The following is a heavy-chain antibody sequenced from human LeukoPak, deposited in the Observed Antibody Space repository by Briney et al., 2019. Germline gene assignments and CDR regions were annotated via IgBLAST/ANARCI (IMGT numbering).Heavy chain of an antibody. CDR3: TTGVRSRDYDYVWGSRPSDYCYYGMDF. J-gene: IGHJ6*02. CDR1: GLSLRNVW. D-gene: IGHD3-16*01. CDR2: IKKETDGGTT. V-gene: IGHV3-15*07. Sequence: GGSLRLSCSVSGLSLRNVWMNRLGQPPGKGLEWVGPIKKETDGGTTDYAAPAKGRFIFSRDDSENMLYLQMNSLKTEDTAAYYCTTGVRSRDYDYVWGSRPSDYCYYGMDFWGQGTTVTVSS.